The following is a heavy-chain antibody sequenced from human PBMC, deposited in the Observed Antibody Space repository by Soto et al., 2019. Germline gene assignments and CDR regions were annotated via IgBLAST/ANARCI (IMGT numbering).Heavy chain of an antibody. CDR1: GFTVSGKKY. CDR2: LYDLDGT. J-gene: IGHJ3*02. D-gene: IGHD1-1*01. Sequence: GSLRLSCAAFGFTVSGKKYVAWFRQAPGKGLEWVSALYDLDGTYYADSVKGRFTTSSDSSRTTVYLQMNSLRPDDTAVYSCATWHLQEHAYDIWGQGTMVTVS. CDR3: ATWHLQEHAYDI. V-gene: IGHV3-53*01.